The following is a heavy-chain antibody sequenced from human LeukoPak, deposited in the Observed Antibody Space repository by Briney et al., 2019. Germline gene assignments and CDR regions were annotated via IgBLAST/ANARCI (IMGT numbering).Heavy chain of an antibody. D-gene: IGHD3-9*01. J-gene: IGHJ5*02. CDR1: GGSISSSSYY. CDR2: IYYSGST. Sequence: SETLSLTCTVSGGSISSSSYYWGWIRQPPGKGLEWIGSIYYSGSTYYNPSLKSRVTISVDTSKNQFSLKLSSVTAADTAVYYCARGVDILRYFAPFDPWGQGTLVTVSS. CDR3: ARGVDILRYFAPFDP. V-gene: IGHV4-39*07.